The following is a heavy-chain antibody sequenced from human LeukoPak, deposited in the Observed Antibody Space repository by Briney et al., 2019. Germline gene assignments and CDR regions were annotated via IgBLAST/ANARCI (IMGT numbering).Heavy chain of an antibody. CDR2: INPSGDST. Sequence: ASVKVSCKASGYTFTSYYMHWVRQAPGQGLEWMGIINPSGDSTSYEQRFQGRLTMTGDTSTNTVYMELSSLRSEDTAVYYCARHPSPQLHHFDYWGQGTLVTVSS. J-gene: IGHJ4*02. D-gene: IGHD2-2*01. V-gene: IGHV1-46*01. CDR3: ARHPSPQLHHFDY. CDR1: GYTFTSYY.